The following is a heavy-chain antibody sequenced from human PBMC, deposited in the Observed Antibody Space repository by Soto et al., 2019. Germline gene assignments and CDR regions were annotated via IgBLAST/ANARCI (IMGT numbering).Heavy chain of an antibody. CDR1: GFTFSTYS. CDR2: ISSTSTTI. J-gene: IGHJ5*02. Sequence: EVQLVESGGNLVQPGGSLGLSCAASGFTFSTYSRNWVRQAPGKGREWISYISSTSTTIYADSVKGRFTISRDNAKNSLYLIMNSLRDEDTAIYYCASMNWASWGQGTLVTVSS. D-gene: IGHD7-27*01. V-gene: IGHV3-48*02. CDR3: ASMNWAS.